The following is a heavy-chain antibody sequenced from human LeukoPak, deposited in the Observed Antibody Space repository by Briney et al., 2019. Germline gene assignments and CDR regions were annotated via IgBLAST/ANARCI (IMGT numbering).Heavy chain of an antibody. CDR2: IYYSGST. CDR3: ARDKRRIAVAGGDWFDP. CDR1: GGSISSSGYY. J-gene: IGHJ5*02. D-gene: IGHD6-19*01. Sequence: SETLSLTCTVSGGSISSSGYYWGWIRQPPGKGLEWIGSIYYSGSTYYNPSLKSRVTISVGTSKNQFSLKLSSVTAADTAVYYCARDKRRIAVAGGDWFDPWGQGTLVTVSS. V-gene: IGHV4-39*07.